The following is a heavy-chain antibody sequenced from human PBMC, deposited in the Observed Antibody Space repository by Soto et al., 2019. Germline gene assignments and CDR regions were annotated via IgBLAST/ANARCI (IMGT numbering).Heavy chain of an antibody. CDR3: AKGEQVVEWELLTPSDY. CDR1: GFTFSSYA. D-gene: IGHD1-26*01. V-gene: IGHV3-23*01. J-gene: IGHJ4*02. Sequence: EVQLLKSGGGLVQPGGSLRLSCAASGFTFSSYAMSWVRQAPGKGLEWVSAISGSGGSTYYADSVKGRFTISRDNSKNTLYLQMNSLRAEDTAVYYCAKGEQVVEWELLTPSDYWGQGTLVTVSS. CDR2: ISGSGGST.